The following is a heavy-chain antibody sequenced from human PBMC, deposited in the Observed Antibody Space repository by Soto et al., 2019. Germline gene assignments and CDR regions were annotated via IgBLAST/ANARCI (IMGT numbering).Heavy chain of an antibody. CDR1: GFTFSSYW. CDR2: ISSDETTT. CDR3: ARVPYCSSSGCYSWFDP. J-gene: IGHJ5*02. V-gene: IGHV3-74*01. D-gene: IGHD2-2*01. Sequence: EVQLVESGGGLVQPGGSLRLSCAASGFTFSSYWMHWVRQAPGKGLAWDSRISSDETTTTYADSVKGRFTISRDNAKNTLYLQMNSLRAEDTAVYYCARVPYCSSSGCYSWFDPWGQGTLVTVSS.